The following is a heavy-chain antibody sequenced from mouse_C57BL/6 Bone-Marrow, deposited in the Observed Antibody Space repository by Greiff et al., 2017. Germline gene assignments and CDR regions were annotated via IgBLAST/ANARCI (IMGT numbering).Heavy chain of an antibody. D-gene: IGHD3-2*02. V-gene: IGHV1-81*01. Sequence: VHLVESGAELARPGASVKLSCKASGYTFTSYGISWVKQRTGQGLEWIGEIYPRSGNTYYNEKFKGKATLTADKSSSTAYMELRSLTSEDSAVYFCARIDSSGSYYFDYWGQGTTLTVSS. J-gene: IGHJ2*01. CDR2: IYPRSGNT. CDR1: GYTFTSYG. CDR3: ARIDSSGSYYFDY.